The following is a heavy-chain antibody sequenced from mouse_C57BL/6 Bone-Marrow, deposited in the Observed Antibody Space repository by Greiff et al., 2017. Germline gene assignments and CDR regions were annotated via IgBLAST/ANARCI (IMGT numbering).Heavy chain of an antibody. D-gene: IGHD2-4*01. V-gene: IGHV1-64*01. CDR3: ARSYDYDDYTMDY. Sequence: QVQLQQPGAELVKPGASVTLSCKASGYTFPNYWMHWVKQRPGQGLEWIGMMHPNGGSPDYNEKFKSEATLRVDKASRTAYMALSSLTSEDSAVYYCARSYDYDDYTMDYWGQGTSVTVSS. CDR1: GYTFPNYW. J-gene: IGHJ4*01. CDR2: MHPNGGSP.